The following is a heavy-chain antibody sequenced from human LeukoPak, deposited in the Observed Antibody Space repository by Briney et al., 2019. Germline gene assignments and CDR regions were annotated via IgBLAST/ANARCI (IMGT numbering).Heavy chain of an antibody. Sequence: ASVKVSCKASGYTFTSYGISWVRQAPGQGLEWMGWISAYNGDTNYAQKLQGRVTMTTDTSTSTAYMELRSLRSDDTAVYYCARDLDMNGPFDYWGQGTLVTVSS. CDR2: ISAYNGDT. CDR3: ARDLDMNGPFDY. V-gene: IGHV1-18*01. CDR1: GYTFTSYG. D-gene: IGHD3-9*01. J-gene: IGHJ4*02.